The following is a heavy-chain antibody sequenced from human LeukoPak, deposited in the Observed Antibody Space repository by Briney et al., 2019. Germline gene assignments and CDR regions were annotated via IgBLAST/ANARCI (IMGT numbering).Heavy chain of an antibody. CDR3: ARDSRMFYYDSSGYYFDY. CDR2: ISYDGSNK. J-gene: IGHJ4*02. Sequence: GGSLRLSCAASGFTLSSYGMHWVRQAPGRGLEWVAVISYDGSNKYSADSVKGRFTISRDNSKNTLSLQMNSLRAEDTAVYYCARDSRMFYYDSSGYYFDYWGQGTLVTVSS. CDR1: GFTLSSYG. V-gene: IGHV3-30*03. D-gene: IGHD3-22*01.